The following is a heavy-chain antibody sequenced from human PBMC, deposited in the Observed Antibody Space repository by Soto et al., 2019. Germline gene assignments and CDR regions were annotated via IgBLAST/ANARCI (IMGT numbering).Heavy chain of an antibody. J-gene: IGHJ4*02. CDR2: DTGYNGNT. CDR3: ARAPPFYY. Sequence: QGQLVKSGPEVKKTGASVRVYCVDSGYTFSSFGIAWVRQAPGQGPEWMGWDTGYNGNTKYAKKFQDRVTMTTDTSTNTAYMELRGLTSDDTAVYCCARAPPFYYWGQGTLICVSS. V-gene: IGHV1-18*04. CDR1: GYTFSSFG.